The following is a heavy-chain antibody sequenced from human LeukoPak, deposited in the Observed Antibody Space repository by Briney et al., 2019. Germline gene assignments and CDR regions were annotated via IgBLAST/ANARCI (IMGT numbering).Heavy chain of an antibody. Sequence: PSETLSLTCTVSGGSISSYYWSWLRQPPGKGLEWIGYIYYSGSTNYNPSLKSRVTISVDTSKNQFSLKLSSVTAADTAVYYCARAIRPWRDAFDIWGQGTMVTVSS. CDR3: ARAIRPWRDAFDI. D-gene: IGHD2-21*01. CDR1: GGSISSYY. V-gene: IGHV4-59*01. J-gene: IGHJ3*02. CDR2: IYYSGST.